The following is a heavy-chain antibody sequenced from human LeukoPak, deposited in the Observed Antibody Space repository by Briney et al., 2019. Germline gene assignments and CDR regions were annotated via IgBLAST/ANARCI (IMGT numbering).Heavy chain of an antibody. J-gene: IGHJ6*03. D-gene: IGHD6-25*01. Sequence: GGSLRLSCAASGFSFSSYEMNWVRQSPGKSLEWISYISASGTVTHYADSVEGRFTISRDNAKSSLYLQMNSLRGEDTAVYYCARDGTPPYSTGWVYMDVWGRGTTVTISS. CDR1: GFSFSSYE. CDR2: ISASGTVT. CDR3: ARDGTPPYSTGWVYMDV. V-gene: IGHV3-48*03.